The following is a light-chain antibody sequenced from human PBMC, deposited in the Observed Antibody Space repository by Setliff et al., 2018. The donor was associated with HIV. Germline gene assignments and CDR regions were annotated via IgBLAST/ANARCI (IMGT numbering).Light chain of an antibody. V-gene: IGLV2-23*01. CDR2: QAT. CDR3: CSNTGSNTYV. CDR1: SSDIGRYNL. J-gene: IGLJ1*01. Sequence: QSALPQPASVSGSPGQSITISCTGTSSDIGRYNLVSWYQQYPGKAPKLMIYQATKRPSGVSNRFSGSKSGNTASLTISGLQAEDEADYYCCSNTGSNTYVIGSGTKVTVL.